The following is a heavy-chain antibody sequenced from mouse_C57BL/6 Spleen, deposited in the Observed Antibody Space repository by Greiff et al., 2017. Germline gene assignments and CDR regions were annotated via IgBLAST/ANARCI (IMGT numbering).Heavy chain of an antibody. V-gene: IGHV5-9-1*02. D-gene: IGHD2-12*01. CDR3: TRDLRRGYYYAMDY. J-gene: IGHJ4*01. CDR2: ISSGGDYI. CDR1: GFTFSSYA. Sequence: EVHLVESGEGLVKPGGSLKLSCAASGFTFSSYAMSWVRQTPEKRLEWVAYISSGGDYIYYADTVKGRFTISRDNARNTLYLQMSSLKSEDTAMYYCTRDLRRGYYYAMDYWGQGTSVTVSS.